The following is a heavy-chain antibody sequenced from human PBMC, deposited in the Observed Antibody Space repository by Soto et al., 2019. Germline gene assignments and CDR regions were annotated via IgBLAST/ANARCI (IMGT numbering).Heavy chain of an antibody. D-gene: IGHD3-22*01. Sequence: QVQLQESGPGLVKPSQTLSLTCTVSGGSISSGGYYWSWIRQHPGKGLEWIGYIYYSGSTYYNPSLKSRVTISVDTSNNQFSMKLSSVTDADTAVYYCARDRPYYDSSGAHYFDYWGQGTLVTVSS. CDR3: ARDRPYYDSSGAHYFDY. CDR2: IYYSGST. V-gene: IGHV4-31*03. CDR1: GGSISSGGYY. J-gene: IGHJ4*02.